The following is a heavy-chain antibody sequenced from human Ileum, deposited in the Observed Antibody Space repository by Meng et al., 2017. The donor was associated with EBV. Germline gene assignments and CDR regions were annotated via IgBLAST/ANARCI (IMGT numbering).Heavy chain of an antibody. Sequence: QFHRKEPCRGLMSPSETLSLTSPSSVGSMTSPPYYWGWIRQPPGKGLEWIGSIYDAGSTYYNPSLKSRVTISADKSKNQFSLKLTSVTAADTAVYYCGHCSGGTCGGHNWFDPWGQGTLVTVSS. V-gene: IGHV4-39*01. D-gene: IGHD2-15*01. CDR1: VGSMTSPPYY. J-gene: IGHJ5*02. CDR3: GHCSGGTCGGHNWFDP. CDR2: IYDAGST.